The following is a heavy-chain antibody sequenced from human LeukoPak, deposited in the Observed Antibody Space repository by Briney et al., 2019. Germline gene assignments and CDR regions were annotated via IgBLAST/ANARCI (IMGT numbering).Heavy chain of an antibody. D-gene: IGHD3-22*01. CDR2: ISHSGST. CDR3: ASPNPTYFYDSSGYYC. V-gene: IGHV4-38-2*02. J-gene: IGHJ4*02. Sequence: PSETLSLTCTVSGYSISSGYYWGWIRQPPGKGLEWIGSISHSGSTYYNPSLKSRVTISVDTSKNQFSLKLSSVTAADTAVYYCASPNPTYFYDSSGYYCWGQGTLVTVSS. CDR1: GYSISSGYY.